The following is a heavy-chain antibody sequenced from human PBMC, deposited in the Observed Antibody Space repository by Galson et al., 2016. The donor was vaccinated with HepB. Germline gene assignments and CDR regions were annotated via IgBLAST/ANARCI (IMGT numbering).Heavy chain of an antibody. CDR2: ITPTGGTT. CDR3: ARDPVPVSGYPSRMDV. J-gene: IGHJ6*02. V-gene: IGHV1-46*01. D-gene: IGHD6-19*01. Sequence: SVKVSCKASGSGYTFTNYYMHWVRQAPGQGLEWMGIITPTGGTTSYAQKFQGRVTMTRDTSTSTVFMELSSLRSDDTAVYYCARDPVPVSGYPSRMDVCGQGTTVIVSS. CDR1: GSGYTFTNYY.